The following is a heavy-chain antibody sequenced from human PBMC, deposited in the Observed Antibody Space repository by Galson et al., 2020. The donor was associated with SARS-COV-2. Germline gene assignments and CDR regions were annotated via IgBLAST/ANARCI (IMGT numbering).Heavy chain of an antibody. J-gene: IGHJ4*02. CDR3: AREGGSGIIAAPTDY. D-gene: IGHD6-6*01. CDR1: GFTFSDCA. Sequence: GESLKISCAESGFTFSDCAMHWVRQAPGKGLEWVAVIWYDGSNKYYADSVKGRFTISRDNSKNTLYLQMNSLRAEDTATYYCAREGGSGIIAAPTDYWGQGTLVTVSS. CDR2: IWYDGSNK. V-gene: IGHV3-33*01.